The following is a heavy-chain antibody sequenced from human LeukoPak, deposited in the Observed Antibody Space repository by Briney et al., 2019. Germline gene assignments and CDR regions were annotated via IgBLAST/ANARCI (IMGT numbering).Heavy chain of an antibody. J-gene: IGHJ6*03. CDR1: GYTFTSNY. D-gene: IGHD6-13*01. V-gene: IGHV1-46*01. CDR3: AREGSSSWYARLRYMDV. Sequence: ASVKVSCKAFGYTFTSNYMHWVRQAPGQGPEWMGVISPGGGSTTYAQKFQGRVTMTRDMSTSTVYMELSSLRSEDTAVYYCAREGSSSWYARLRYMDVWGNGTTVTVSS. CDR2: ISPGGGST.